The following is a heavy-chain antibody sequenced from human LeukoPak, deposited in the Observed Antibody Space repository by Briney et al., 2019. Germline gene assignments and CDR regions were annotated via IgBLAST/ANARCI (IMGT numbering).Heavy chain of an antibody. J-gene: IGHJ3*02. V-gene: IGHV3-23*01. CDR2: IGGRDGST. Sequence: GGSLRLSCAASGFTFSSYGMSWVRQAPGKGLEWVSVIGGRDGSTYYADSVKGRFTISRDNAKNSLYLQMNSLRAEDTAVYYCARAREADAFDIWGQGTMVTVSS. CDR3: ARAREADAFDI. CDR1: GFTFSSYG.